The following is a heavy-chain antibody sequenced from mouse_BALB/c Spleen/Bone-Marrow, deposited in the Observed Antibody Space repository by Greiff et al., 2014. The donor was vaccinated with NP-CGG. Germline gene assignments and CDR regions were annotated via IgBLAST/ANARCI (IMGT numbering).Heavy chain of an antibody. CDR2: ISSGGST. CDR3: AREVDGWYYFDY. Sequence: EVQLQQSGGGLVKPGGSLKLSCAASGFTFSSYAMSWVRQTPEKRLEWAASISSGGSTYYPDSVKGRFTISRDNARNILYLQMSSLRSEDTAMYYCAREVDGWYYFDYWGQGTTLTVSS. J-gene: IGHJ2*01. V-gene: IGHV5-6-5*01. CDR1: GFTFSSYA. D-gene: IGHD2-3*01.